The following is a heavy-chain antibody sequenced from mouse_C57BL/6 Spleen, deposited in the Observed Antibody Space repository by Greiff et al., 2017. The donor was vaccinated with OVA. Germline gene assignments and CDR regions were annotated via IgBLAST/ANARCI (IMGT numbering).Heavy chain of an antibody. CDR2: INPSSGYT. V-gene: IGHV1-4*01. CDR1: GYTFTSYT. CDR3: ASGQHGGFAY. Sequence: QVQLQQSGAELARPGASVKMSCKASGYTFTSYTMHWVKQRPGQGLEWIGYINPSSGYTKYNQKFKDKATLTADKSSSTAYMQLSSLTSEDSAVYYCASGQHGGFAYWGQGTLVTVSA. J-gene: IGHJ3*01.